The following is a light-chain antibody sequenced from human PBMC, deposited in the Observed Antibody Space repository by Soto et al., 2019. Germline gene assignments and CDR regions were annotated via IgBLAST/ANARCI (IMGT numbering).Light chain of an antibody. Sequence: QSALTQPASVSGSPGQSITISCTGTSSDVGGYNSVSWYQQHPGKAPKLMIYEVSNRPSGVSNRFSGSKSDNTASLTISGLQAEDEADYYCNSYTSSRTQVFGGGTKLTVL. CDR1: SSDVGGYNS. J-gene: IGLJ2*01. CDR2: EVS. V-gene: IGLV2-14*01. CDR3: NSYTSSRTQV.